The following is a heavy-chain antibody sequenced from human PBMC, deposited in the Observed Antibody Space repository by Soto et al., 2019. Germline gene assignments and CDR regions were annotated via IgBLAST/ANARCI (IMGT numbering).Heavy chain of an antibody. CDR1: GGTFSSYT. D-gene: IGHD3-22*01. CDR3: ARVYYYDSSGYSEGHGAFDI. CDR2: IIPILGIA. V-gene: IGHV1-69*02. J-gene: IGHJ3*02. Sequence: SVKVSCKASGGTFSSYTISWVRQAPGQGLEWMGRIIPILGIANYAQKFQGRVTITTDTSTSTAYMELRSLRSDDTAVYYCARVYYYDSSGYSEGHGAFDIWGQGTMVTVSS.